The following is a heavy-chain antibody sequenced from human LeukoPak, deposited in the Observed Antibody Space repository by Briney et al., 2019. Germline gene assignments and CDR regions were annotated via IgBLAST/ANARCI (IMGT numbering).Heavy chain of an antibody. CDR2: INTGTGNP. D-gene: IGHD1-26*01. CDR3: YGVAATFDH. V-gene: IGHV7-4-1*02. J-gene: IGHJ4*02. CDR1: GYTFTDYA. Sequence: VASVKVSCKASGYTFTDYAISWVRQAPGQGLECMGWINTGTGNPTYAQGFTGRFVFSVDTSVSTAFLQINSLKAEDTAVYFCYGVAATFDHWCQGTLVTVSS.